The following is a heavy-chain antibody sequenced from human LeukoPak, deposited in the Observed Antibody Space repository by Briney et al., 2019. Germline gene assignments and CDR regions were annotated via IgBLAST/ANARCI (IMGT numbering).Heavy chain of an antibody. Sequence: SQTLSLTCTVSGGSISSGSYYWSWIRQPAGKGLEWMGRIYNSGNTNYNPSLKSRVTISVDTSKNQFSLKLSSVTAADTAVYYCARDHYYYDSTGYYYLDYWGQGTLVTVSS. J-gene: IGHJ4*02. V-gene: IGHV4-61*02. CDR2: IYNSGNT. D-gene: IGHD3-22*01. CDR1: GGSISSGSYY. CDR3: ARDHYYYDSTGYYYLDY.